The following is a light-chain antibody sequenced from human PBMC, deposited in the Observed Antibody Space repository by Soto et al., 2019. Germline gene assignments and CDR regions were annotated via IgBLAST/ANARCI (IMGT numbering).Light chain of an antibody. CDR1: SSDVGGYNF. CDR2: DVR. CDR3: ISYTSSSTVI. Sequence: QSALTQPASVSGSPGQSITISCTGTSSDVGGYNFVSWYQQHPGKAPKFIIYDVRNRPSGVSNRFSGSRSGNTASLTISGLQAEDEADYYCISYTSSSTVIFGGGTTLTVL. J-gene: IGLJ2*01. V-gene: IGLV2-14*03.